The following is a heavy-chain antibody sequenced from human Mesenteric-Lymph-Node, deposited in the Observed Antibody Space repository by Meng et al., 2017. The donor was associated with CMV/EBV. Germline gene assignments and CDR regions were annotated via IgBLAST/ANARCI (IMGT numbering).Heavy chain of an antibody. D-gene: IGHD3-10*01. CDR3: ARIRTALIRGGFDS. CDR2: ISHYDSST. Sequence: GESLKISCAASGFTFGNYEINWVRQAPGKALEWISYISHYDSSTYYADSVKGRFTISRDTAKNSIYLQMNSLRAEDTAVYYCARIRTALIRGGFDSWGQGTLVTVSS. J-gene: IGHJ4*02. CDR1: GFTFGNYE. V-gene: IGHV3-48*03.